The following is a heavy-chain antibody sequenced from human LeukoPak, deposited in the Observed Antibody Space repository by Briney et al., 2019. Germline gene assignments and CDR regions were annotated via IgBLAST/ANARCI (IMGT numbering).Heavy chain of an antibody. D-gene: IGHD2-8*01. V-gene: IGHV4-59*08. CDR3: ARSAYDDYNGHFDY. CDR1: GDSVTDFY. Sequence: SETLSLTCTVSGDSVTDFYWNWIRQPPGKGLEWIGYFYYSGSTNYNPSLKSGVTITIDTSQNQISLKLGSVTAAYTAVYYCARSAYDDYNGHFDYWGRGTVVTVSS. J-gene: IGHJ4*02. CDR2: FYYSGST.